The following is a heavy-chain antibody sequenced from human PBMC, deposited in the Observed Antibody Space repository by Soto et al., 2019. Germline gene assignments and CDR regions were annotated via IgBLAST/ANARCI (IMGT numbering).Heavy chain of an antibody. CDR2: IYPGDSDP. CDR3: ARQRLLSGYYYYYMDV. V-gene: IGHV5-51*01. CDR1: GYTFANYW. D-gene: IGHD4-17*01. Sequence: GESLKISCEASGYTFANYWIGWVRQMPGNGLEWMGIIYPGDSDPRYSPSFQGQVTISADESVNTAYLQWSSLKASDTAIYYCARQRLLSGYYYYYMDVWGKGTTVTVSS. J-gene: IGHJ6*03.